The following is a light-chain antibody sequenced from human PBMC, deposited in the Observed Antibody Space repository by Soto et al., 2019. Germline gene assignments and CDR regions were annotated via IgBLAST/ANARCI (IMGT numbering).Light chain of an antibody. V-gene: IGKV3-11*01. Sequence: EIVMTQSPDTLSLSPGERATLSCRASQSVRGNLAWYQQKPGQAPRLLIYDASNRASGIPARFSGSGSGTDFTLTISSMEPEDFAVYYCQQRSNWRALTFGGGTKVDIK. CDR2: DAS. CDR3: QQRSNWRALT. J-gene: IGKJ4*01. CDR1: QSVRGN.